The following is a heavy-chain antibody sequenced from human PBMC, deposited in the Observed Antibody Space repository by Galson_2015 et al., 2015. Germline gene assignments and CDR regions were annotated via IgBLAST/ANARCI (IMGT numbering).Heavy chain of an antibody. D-gene: IGHD1-26*01. CDR1: GFTSVNYA. V-gene: IGHV3-23*01. CDR3: ARFSGRQSSAFDI. Sequence: SLRLSCAASGFTSVNYAMSWVRQAPGKGLEWFAAISGSGSYTYYADSVKGRFTISRDNFKNTMYLEMTSLRAEGTAIYLCARFSGRQSSAFDIWGHGTMVTVSS. CDR2: ISGSGSYT. J-gene: IGHJ3*02.